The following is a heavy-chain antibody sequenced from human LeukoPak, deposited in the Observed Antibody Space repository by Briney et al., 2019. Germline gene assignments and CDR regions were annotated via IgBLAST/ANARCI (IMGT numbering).Heavy chain of an antibody. V-gene: IGHV4-34*01. CDR1: GGSFSGYY. D-gene: IGHD5-24*01. CDR3: AREEIRSWFDP. J-gene: IGHJ5*02. Sequence: SETLSLTCAVYGGSFSGYYWSWIRQPPGKGLEWIGEINHSGSTNYNPSLKSRVTIPVDTSKNQFSLKLSSVTAADTAVYYCAREEIRSWFDPWGQGTLVTVSS. CDR2: INHSGST.